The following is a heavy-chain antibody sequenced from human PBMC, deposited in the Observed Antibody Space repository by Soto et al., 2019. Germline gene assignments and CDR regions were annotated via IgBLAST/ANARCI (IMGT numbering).Heavy chain of an antibody. CDR3: ARAHYDFWSGSYYYYGMDV. J-gene: IGHJ6*02. V-gene: IGHV4-31*03. CDR1: GGSISSGGYY. CDR2: IYYSGSS. Sequence: QVQLQESGPGLVKPSQTLSLTCTVSGGSISSGGYYWSWIRQHPGKGLEWIGYIYYSGSSYYNPSLKSRVTISVDTSKNQFSLKLSSVTAADTAVYYCARAHYDFWSGSYYYYGMDVWGQGTTVTVSS. D-gene: IGHD3-3*01.